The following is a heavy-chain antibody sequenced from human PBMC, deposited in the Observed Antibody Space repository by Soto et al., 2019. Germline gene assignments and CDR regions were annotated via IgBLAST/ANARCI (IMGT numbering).Heavy chain of an antibody. CDR1: GYTFTSYG. Sequence: ASVKVSCKASGYTFTSYGISWVRQAPGQGLEWMGWISAYNGNTNYAQKLQGRVTMTTDTSTSTAYMELRSMRSDDTAVYYCARERGGGSGSYYNIDYWGPGTLVTVSS. V-gene: IGHV1-18*01. J-gene: IGHJ4*02. CDR2: ISAYNGNT. CDR3: ARERGGGSGSYYNIDY. D-gene: IGHD3-10*01.